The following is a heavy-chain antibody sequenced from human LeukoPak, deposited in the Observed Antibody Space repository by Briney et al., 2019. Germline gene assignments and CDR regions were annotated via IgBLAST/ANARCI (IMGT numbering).Heavy chain of an antibody. V-gene: IGHV4-59*01. CDR3: AGVIAVAGTPVYYFDY. CDR1: GGSISSYY. Sequence: SETLSLTCTVSGGSISSYYWSWIRQPPGKGLEWIGYIYYSGSTNYNPSLKSRVTISVDTSKNQFSLKLSSVTAADTAVYYCAGVIAVAGTPVYYFDYWGQGNLVTDSS. D-gene: IGHD6-19*01. CDR2: IYYSGST. J-gene: IGHJ4*02.